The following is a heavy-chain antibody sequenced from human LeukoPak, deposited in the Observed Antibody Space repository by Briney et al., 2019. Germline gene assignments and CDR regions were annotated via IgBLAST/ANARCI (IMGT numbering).Heavy chain of an antibody. Sequence: GGSLRLSCAASGFTFSSYWMSWVRQAPGKGLEWVANIKQDGSEKYYVDSVKGRFTISRDNAKNSLYLQMNSLRAEDTAVYYCARVAHCSSTTCYQGIFDYWGQGTLVTVSS. J-gene: IGHJ4*02. CDR2: IKQDGSEK. CDR3: ARVAHCSSTTCYQGIFDY. CDR1: GFTFSSYW. D-gene: IGHD2-2*01. V-gene: IGHV3-7*01.